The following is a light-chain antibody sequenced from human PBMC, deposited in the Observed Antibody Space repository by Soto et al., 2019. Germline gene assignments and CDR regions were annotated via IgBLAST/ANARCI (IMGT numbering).Light chain of an antibody. Sequence: DIQMTQSPSTLSASVGDRVTITCRASQSISNSLAWYQQKPGKAPKLLIYEASSLKSGVPSRFSGSGSGTEYTLTISRLQPDDFATYYCQQYNGYWTFGQGTKVEIK. CDR2: EAS. CDR3: QQYNGYWT. CDR1: QSISNS. V-gene: IGKV1-5*03. J-gene: IGKJ1*01.